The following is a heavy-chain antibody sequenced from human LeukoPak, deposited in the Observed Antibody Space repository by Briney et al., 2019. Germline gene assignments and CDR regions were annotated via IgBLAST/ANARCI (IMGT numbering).Heavy chain of an antibody. CDR1: GXSISSNTAA. V-gene: IGHV6-1*01. CDR2: TYYRSKWYN. J-gene: IGHJ3*01. CDR3: XXXXGLGNDAFDV. D-gene: IGHD7-27*01. Sequence: AXXGXSISSNTAAWNWIRQSPSRGLEWLGRTYYRSKWYNDDALQVKGRVTIKADKSKNAFSLQLKSVTPEETVVYXXXXXXGLGNDAFDVWGPGTMVTVSS.